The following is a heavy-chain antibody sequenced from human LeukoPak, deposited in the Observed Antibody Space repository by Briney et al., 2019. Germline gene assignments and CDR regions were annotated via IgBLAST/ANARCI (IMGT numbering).Heavy chain of an antibody. CDR1: GGTFSSYG. V-gene: IGHV1-69*13. Sequence: SVKVSCKASGGTFSSYGISWVRQAPGQGLEWMGGIIPIFGTANYAQKFQGRVTITADESTSTAYMELGSLRSEDTAVYYCARTGENPPAATLYGMDVWGQGTTVTVSS. CDR3: ARTGENPPAATLYGMDV. D-gene: IGHD2-15*01. CDR2: IIPIFGTA. J-gene: IGHJ6*02.